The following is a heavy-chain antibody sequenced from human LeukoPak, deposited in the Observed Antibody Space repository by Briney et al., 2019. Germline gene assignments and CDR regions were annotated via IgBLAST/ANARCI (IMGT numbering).Heavy chain of an antibody. Sequence: GGSLRLSCAASGFTFSSYAMSWVRQAPGKGLEWVSAISGSGGSTYYANSVKGRFTISRDNSKNTLYLQMNSLRAEDTAVYYCAKDVDYGDSFRWEWGQGTLVTVSS. CDR1: GFTFSSYA. CDR3: AKDVDYGDSFRWE. J-gene: IGHJ4*02. V-gene: IGHV3-23*01. D-gene: IGHD4-17*01. CDR2: ISGSGGST.